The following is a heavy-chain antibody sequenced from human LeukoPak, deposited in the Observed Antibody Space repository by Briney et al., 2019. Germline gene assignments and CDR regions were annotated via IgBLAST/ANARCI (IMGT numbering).Heavy chain of an antibody. D-gene: IGHD1-26*01. Sequence: SVKVSCKASGGTFSSYAISWVRQAPGQGLEWMGGIIPIFGTANYGQKFQGRVTITADESTSTAYMELSSLRSEDTAVYYCASGGESIVGATGFDYWGQGTLVTVSS. J-gene: IGHJ4*02. V-gene: IGHV1-69*01. CDR2: IIPIFGTA. CDR1: GGTFSSYA. CDR3: ASGGESIVGATGFDY.